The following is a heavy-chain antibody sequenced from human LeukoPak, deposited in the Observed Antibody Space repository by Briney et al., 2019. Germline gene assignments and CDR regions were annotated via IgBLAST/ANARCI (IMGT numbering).Heavy chain of an antibody. Sequence: GGSLRLSCAASGFTFSSYWMHWVRQAPGKGLVWVSRINSDGGTTGYADSVKGRFTISRDNAKNTLYLQMNSLRGEDTAVYYCASSPDIAVAGHWGQGTLVTVSS. D-gene: IGHD6-19*01. J-gene: IGHJ4*02. CDR3: ASSPDIAVAGH. CDR2: INSDGGTT. V-gene: IGHV3-74*01. CDR1: GFTFSSYW.